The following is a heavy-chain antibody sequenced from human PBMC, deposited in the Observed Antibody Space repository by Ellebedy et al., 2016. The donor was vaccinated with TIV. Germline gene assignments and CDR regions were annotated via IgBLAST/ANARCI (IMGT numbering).Heavy chain of an antibody. CDR1: GYSFTSYW. CDR3: ARLDGEHGQVNWFDP. J-gene: IGHJ5*02. CDR2: IYPGDSDT. V-gene: IGHV5-51*01. Sequence: GESLKISXKGSGYSFTSYWIGWVRQMPGKGLEWMGIIYPGDSDTRYSPSFQGQVTISADKSISTAYLQWSSLKASDTAMYYCARLDGEHGQVNWFDPWGQGTLVTVSS. D-gene: IGHD5-24*01.